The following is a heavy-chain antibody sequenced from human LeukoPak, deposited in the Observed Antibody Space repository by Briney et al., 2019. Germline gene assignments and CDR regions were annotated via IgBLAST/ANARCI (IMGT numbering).Heavy chain of an antibody. J-gene: IGHJ6*02. V-gene: IGHV1-18*01. CDR1: GYTFTSYG. Sequence: ASVKVSCKASGYTFTSYGISWVGQAPGQGLEWMGWISAYNGNTNYAQKLQGRVTMTTDTSTSTAYMELRSLRSDDTAVYYCASGLTLGYCSSTSCYDDYYYGMDVWGQGTTVTVSS. CDR2: ISAYNGNT. D-gene: IGHD2-2*01. CDR3: ASGLTLGYCSSTSCYDDYYYGMDV.